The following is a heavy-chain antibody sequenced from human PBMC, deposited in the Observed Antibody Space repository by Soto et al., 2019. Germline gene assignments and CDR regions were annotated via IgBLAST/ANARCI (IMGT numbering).Heavy chain of an antibody. D-gene: IGHD3-10*01. CDR2: VYSSGTT. V-gene: IGHV4-4*07. Sequence: PSETLSRTSSGSGRSINRYWWSWIRQPAGKGLEWIGRVYSSGTTDYNPSLNSRATLSVETSKTQFSLKLSSVTAADTAVYYCARDIGSYAYGEGYWGQGIQVTVSS. CDR3: ARDIGSYAYGEGY. CDR1: GRSINRYW. J-gene: IGHJ4*02.